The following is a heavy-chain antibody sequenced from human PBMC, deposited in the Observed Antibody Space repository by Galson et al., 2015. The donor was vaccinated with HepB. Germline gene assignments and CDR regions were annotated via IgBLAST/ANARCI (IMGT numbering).Heavy chain of an antibody. CDR3: ATLPSGAFDI. CDR1: GFTFSSYG. V-gene: IGHV3-30*03. Sequence: SLRLSCAASGFTFSSYGMHWVRQAPGKGLEWVAVISYDGSNKYYADSVKGRFTISRDNSKNTLYLQMNSLRAEDTAVYYCATLPSGAFDIWGQGTMVTVSS. J-gene: IGHJ3*02. CDR2: ISYDGSNK. D-gene: IGHD1-26*01.